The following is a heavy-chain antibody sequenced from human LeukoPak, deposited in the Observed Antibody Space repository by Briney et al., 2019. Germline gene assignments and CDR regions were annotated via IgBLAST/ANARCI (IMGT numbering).Heavy chain of an antibody. V-gene: IGHV3-30*02. Sequence: GGSLRLSCAASGFTFSSYGMHWVRQAPGKGLEWVAFIRYDGSNKYYAESVKGRFTISRDNSKNTLFLQMSSLRAEDTAVYYCAKVPSGWYKGYFDYWGQGTLVTVSS. CDR1: GFTFSSYG. J-gene: IGHJ4*02. CDR3: AKVPSGWYKGYFDY. D-gene: IGHD6-19*01. CDR2: IRYDGSNK.